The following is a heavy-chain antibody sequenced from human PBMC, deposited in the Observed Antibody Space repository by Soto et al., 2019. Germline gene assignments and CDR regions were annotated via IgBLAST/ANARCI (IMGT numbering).Heavy chain of an antibody. CDR2: IYYSGST. D-gene: IGHD2-21*02. CDR3: ARQRTSVVTQAYFDV. CDR1: GGSINNSSYY. Sequence: SETLSLTCAISGGSINNSSYYWGWIRQPPGKGLEWIGSIYYSGSTYNNPSLRSRVSMSIDTSKDQFSLKLKSVTAADTALYFCARQRTSVVTQAYFDVWGPGSLVTVSS. J-gene: IGHJ4*02. V-gene: IGHV4-39*01.